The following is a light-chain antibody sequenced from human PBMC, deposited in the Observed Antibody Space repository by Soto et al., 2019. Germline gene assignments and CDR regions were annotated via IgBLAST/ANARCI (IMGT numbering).Light chain of an antibody. CDR1: QSINSH. V-gene: IGKV1-39*01. J-gene: IGKJ3*01. CDR3: QQTYTTFT. CDR2: ATS. Sequence: DIQMTQSPSSLSASVGDRFTITFRSSQSINSHLNWYQHKPGKAPKLLIYATSTLHSGVPSRFSGSGFGTDFTLTISSLQFEDFATYYCQQTYTTFTFGPGTKVDIK.